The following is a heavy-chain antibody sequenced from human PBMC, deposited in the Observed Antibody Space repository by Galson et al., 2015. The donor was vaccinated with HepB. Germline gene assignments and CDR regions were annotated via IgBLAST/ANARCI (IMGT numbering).Heavy chain of an antibody. J-gene: IGHJ4*02. CDR1: GGFISSSSYY. CDR3: ARQRRGGAESGAARPDY. CDR2: IYYSGST. V-gene: IGHV4-39*07. D-gene: IGHD6-6*01. Sequence: LTCTVSGGFISSSSYYWGWIRQPPGKGLEWIGSIYYSGSTYYNPSLKSRVTISVDTSKNQFSLKLSSVTAADTAVYYCARQRRGGAESGAARPDYWGQGTLVTVSS.